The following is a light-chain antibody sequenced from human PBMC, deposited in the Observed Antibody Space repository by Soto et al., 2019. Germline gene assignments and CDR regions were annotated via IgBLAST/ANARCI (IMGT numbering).Light chain of an antibody. Sequence: QSARSPPHSVSGSPGQSFTISCTGTNRDVGGYNYVSWYQQSPGKAPKLLIYGVSERPSGVPDRFSGSKSGSTASLTISGLQAEDEADYYCCSYAATYTYVFGTGTKVTVL. J-gene: IGLJ1*01. CDR3: CSYAATYTYV. CDR2: GVS. V-gene: IGLV2-11*01. CDR1: NRDVGGYNY.